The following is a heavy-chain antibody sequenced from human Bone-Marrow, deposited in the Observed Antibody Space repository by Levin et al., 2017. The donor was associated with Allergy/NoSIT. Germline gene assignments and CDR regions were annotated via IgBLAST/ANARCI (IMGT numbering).Heavy chain of an antibody. Sequence: GGSLRLSCAASGFTFDNFAMHWVRQAPGKGLEWVSGISWNNSTRGYADSVRGRFTISRDNAKNSLFLQMNSLRAEDTAFYYCAKEGFGRGYDWGDTNYYYYGMDVWGQGTTVTVSS. CDR2: ISWNNSTR. CDR1: GFTFDNFA. J-gene: IGHJ6*02. D-gene: IGHD5-12*01. V-gene: IGHV3-9*01. CDR3: AKEGFGRGYDWGDTNYYYYGMDV.